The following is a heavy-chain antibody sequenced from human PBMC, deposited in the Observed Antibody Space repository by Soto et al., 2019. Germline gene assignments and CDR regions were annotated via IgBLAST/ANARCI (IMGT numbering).Heavy chain of an antibody. CDR3: ARGQYSSSSVWFDP. Sequence: LRLSCAASGFTFSDYYMSWIRQAPGKGLEWVSYISSSGSTIYYADSVKGRFTISRDNAKNSLYLQMNSLRAEDAAVYYCARGQYSSSSVWFDPWGQGTLVTVSS. D-gene: IGHD6-6*01. V-gene: IGHV3-11*01. CDR1: GFTFSDYY. CDR2: ISSSGSTI. J-gene: IGHJ5*02.